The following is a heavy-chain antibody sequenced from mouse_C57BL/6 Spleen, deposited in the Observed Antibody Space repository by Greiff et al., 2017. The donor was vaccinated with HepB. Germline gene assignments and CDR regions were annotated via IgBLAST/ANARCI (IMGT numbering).Heavy chain of an antibody. CDR1: GYTFTNYW. J-gene: IGHJ3*01. CDR2: IYPGGGYT. Sequence: VQLQQSGAELVRPGPSVKMSCKASGYTFTNYWIGWAKQRPGHGLEWIGDIYPGGGYTNYNEKFKGKATLTADKSSSTAYMQFSSLTSEDSAIYYCARKEYDYGWFAYWGQGTLVTVSA. D-gene: IGHD2-4*01. CDR3: ARKEYDYGWFAY. V-gene: IGHV1-63*01.